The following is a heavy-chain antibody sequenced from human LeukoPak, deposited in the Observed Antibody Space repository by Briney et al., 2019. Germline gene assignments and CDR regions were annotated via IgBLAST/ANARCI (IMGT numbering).Heavy chain of an antibody. Sequence: KASETLSLTCTVSGDSFSSGDYYWSWIRQPPGKGLEWIGYIYYSGSTYYNPSLKSRVTISVDTSKNQFSLKVSSVTAADTAVYYCARDRNYGDSTYDAFDIWGQGTMVTVSS. CDR1: GDSFSSGDYY. D-gene: IGHD4-17*01. CDR2: IYYSGST. J-gene: IGHJ3*02. CDR3: ARDRNYGDSTYDAFDI. V-gene: IGHV4-30-4*01.